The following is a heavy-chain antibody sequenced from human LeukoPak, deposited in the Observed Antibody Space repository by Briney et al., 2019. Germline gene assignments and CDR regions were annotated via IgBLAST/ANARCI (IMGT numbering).Heavy chain of an antibody. V-gene: IGHV3-30*02. D-gene: IGHD4-23*01. CDR3: AKDGTDYGRNSYDWYFDV. Sequence: AGGSLRLSCAASGFTFRSYGMHWVRQAPGKGLDWGAFIRYDGNNKFYADSVKGRFTLSRDNSKNTLSLEMNSLRVEDTAFYYCAKDGTDYGRNSYDWYFDVWGRGTLVTVSS. CDR2: IRYDGNNK. J-gene: IGHJ2*01. CDR1: GFTFRSYG.